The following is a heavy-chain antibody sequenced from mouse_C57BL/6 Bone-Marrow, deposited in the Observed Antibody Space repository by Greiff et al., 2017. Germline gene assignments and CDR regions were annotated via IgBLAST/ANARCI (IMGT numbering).Heavy chain of an antibody. D-gene: IGHD2-3*01. CDR3: ARLDDGYYEPFAY. J-gene: IGHJ3*01. V-gene: IGHV1-54*01. Sequence: QVQLQQSGAELVRPGTSVKVSCKASGYAFTNYLIEWVKQRPGQGLEWIGVINPGSGGTNYNEKFKGKATLTADKSSSTAYMQLSSLTSEDSAVYFCARLDDGYYEPFAYWGQGTLVTVSA. CDR1: GYAFTNYL. CDR2: INPGSGGT.